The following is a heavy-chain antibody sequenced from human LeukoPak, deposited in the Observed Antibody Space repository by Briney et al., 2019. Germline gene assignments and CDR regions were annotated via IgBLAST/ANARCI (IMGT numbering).Heavy chain of an antibody. Sequence: AGGSLRLSCAASGFTFRNYWMSWVRQAPGKGLEWVANVNQDGSEQYYVDSVKGRSTISRDNAKNSLYLQMNSLRAEDTAVYYCASRALVVPAAIDIFYYYYMDVWGKGTTVTVSS. CDR3: ASRALVVPAAIDIFYYYYMDV. J-gene: IGHJ6*03. V-gene: IGHV3-7*01. CDR2: VNQDGSEQ. D-gene: IGHD2-2*01. CDR1: GFTFRNYW.